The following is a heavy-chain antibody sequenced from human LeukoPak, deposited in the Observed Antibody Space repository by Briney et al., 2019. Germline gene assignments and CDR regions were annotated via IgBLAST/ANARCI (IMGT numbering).Heavy chain of an antibody. V-gene: IGHV3-30*03. Sequence: GGSLRLSCAASGFTLSRYWMSWVRQAPGKGLEWVAVISYDGSNKYYADSVKGRFTISRDNSKNTLYLQMNSLRAEDTAVYYCARDGADSSGYYATMVDYWGQGTLVTVSS. CDR3: ARDGADSSGYYATMVDY. J-gene: IGHJ4*02. D-gene: IGHD3-22*01. CDR2: ISYDGSNK. CDR1: GFTLSRYW.